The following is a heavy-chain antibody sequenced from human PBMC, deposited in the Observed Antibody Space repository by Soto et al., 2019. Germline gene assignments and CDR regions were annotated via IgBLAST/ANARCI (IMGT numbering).Heavy chain of an antibody. CDR1: GFTFSSYC. Sequence: QVQLVESGGGVVQPGRSLRLSCAASGFTFSSYCMHWVRQAPGKGLEWVAVISYDGSNKYYADSVKGRFTISRDNSKNTLYLQMNSLRAEDTAVYYCAKVTIAVAGTWEDYWGQGTLVTVSS. CDR3: AKVTIAVAGTWEDY. J-gene: IGHJ4*02. V-gene: IGHV3-30*18. D-gene: IGHD6-19*01. CDR2: ISYDGSNK.